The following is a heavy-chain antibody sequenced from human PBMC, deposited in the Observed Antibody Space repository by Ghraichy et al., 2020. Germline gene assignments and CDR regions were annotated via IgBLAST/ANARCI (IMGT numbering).Heavy chain of an antibody. J-gene: IGHJ4*02. CDR1: GGSISSYY. Sequence: SETLSLTCTVSGGSISSYYWSWIRQPPGKGLEWIGYIYYSGSTNYNPSLKSRVTISVDTSKNQFSLKLSSVTAADTAVYYCARGTIHYSSGRYWFDYWGQGTLVTVSS. CDR2: IYYSGST. CDR3: ARGTIHYSSGRYWFDY. D-gene: IGHD6-19*01. V-gene: IGHV4-59*01.